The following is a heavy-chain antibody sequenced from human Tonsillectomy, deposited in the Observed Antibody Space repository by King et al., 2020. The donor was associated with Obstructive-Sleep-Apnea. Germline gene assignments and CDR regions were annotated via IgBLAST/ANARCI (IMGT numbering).Heavy chain of an antibody. CDR1: GFTFSSYG. Sequence: VQLVESGGGVVQPGRSLRLSCAASGFTFSSYGMHWVRQAPGKGLEWVAVIWYDGSNKYYADSVKGRFTISRDNSKNTLYLQMNSLRAEETAVYYCARDGLVSYPEYFDYWGQGTLVTVSS. D-gene: IGHD1-26*01. CDR3: ARDGLVSYPEYFDY. CDR2: IWYDGSNK. J-gene: IGHJ4*02. V-gene: IGHV3-33*01.